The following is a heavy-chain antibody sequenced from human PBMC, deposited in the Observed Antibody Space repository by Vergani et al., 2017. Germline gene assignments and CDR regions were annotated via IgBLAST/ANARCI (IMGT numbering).Heavy chain of an antibody. CDR2: IYPGDSDT. Sequence: EVPLVQSGAEAKKPGESLRLSCKGSGYSFTSYWIGWVRQVPGKGLEWMGIIYPGDSDTRYSRSFQGQVTNSADKSISTADLQWSSPKAADTAMYYCARIAGSGWPEYGYWGQGTLVTVSS. CDR1: GYSFTSYW. CDR3: ARIAGSGWPEYGY. J-gene: IGHJ4*02. D-gene: IGHD6-19*01. V-gene: IGHV5-51*01.